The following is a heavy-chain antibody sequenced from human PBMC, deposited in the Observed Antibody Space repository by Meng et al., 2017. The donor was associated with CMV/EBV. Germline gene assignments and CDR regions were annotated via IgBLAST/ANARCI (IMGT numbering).Heavy chain of an antibody. CDR3: ARGCGGDCSGFFDY. D-gene: IGHD2-21*01. J-gene: IGHJ4*02. CDR1: GGTFSSYA. Sequence: KASGGTFSSYALRWVRQAPGQGLEWMGWISAYNGNTNYAQKLQGRVTMTTDTSTSTAYMELRSLRSDDTAVYYCARGCGGDCSGFFDYWGQGTLVTVSS. V-gene: IGHV1-18*01. CDR2: ISAYNGNT.